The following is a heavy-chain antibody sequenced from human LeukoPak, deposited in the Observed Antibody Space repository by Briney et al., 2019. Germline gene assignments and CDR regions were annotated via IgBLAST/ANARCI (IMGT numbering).Heavy chain of an antibody. Sequence: GGSLRLSCAASGFTFSSYGMHWVRQAPGQGLEWMGWINPNSGGTNYAQKFQGRVTMTRDTSISTANMELSRLRSDDTAVYYCARGEYRYYYGSGSYSNWFDPWGQGTLVTVSS. CDR2: INPNSGGT. V-gene: IGHV1-2*02. CDR3: ARGEYRYYYGSGSYSNWFDP. CDR1: GFTFSSYG. J-gene: IGHJ5*02. D-gene: IGHD3-10*01.